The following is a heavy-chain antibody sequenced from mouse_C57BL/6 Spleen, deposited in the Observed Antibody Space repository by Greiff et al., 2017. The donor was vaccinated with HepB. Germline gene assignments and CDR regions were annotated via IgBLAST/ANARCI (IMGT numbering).Heavy chain of an antibody. CDR2: ISSGGSYT. V-gene: IGHV5-6*01. CDR1: GFTFSSYG. CDR3: ARQTGTWYFDV. D-gene: IGHD4-1*01. Sequence: EVKLVESGGDLVKPGGSLKLSCAASGFTFSSYGMSWVHQTPDKRLEWVATISSGGSYTYYPDSVKGRSTISRDNAKNTLYLQMSSLKSEDTAMYYCARQTGTWYFDVWGTGTTVTVSS. J-gene: IGHJ1*03.